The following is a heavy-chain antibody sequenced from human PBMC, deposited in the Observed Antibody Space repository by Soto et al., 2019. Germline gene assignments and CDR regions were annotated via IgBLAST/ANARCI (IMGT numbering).Heavy chain of an antibody. D-gene: IGHD5-12*01. CDR3: ARNIVATITVYYGMDV. Sequence: PSETLSLTCTGSGGSISSYYWSWIRQPPGKGLEWIGYIYYSGSTNYNPSLKSRVTISVDTSKNQFSLKLSSVTAADTAVYYCARNIVATITVYYGMDVWGQGTTVTVSS. CDR2: IYYSGST. V-gene: IGHV4-59*01. CDR1: GGSISSYY. J-gene: IGHJ6*02.